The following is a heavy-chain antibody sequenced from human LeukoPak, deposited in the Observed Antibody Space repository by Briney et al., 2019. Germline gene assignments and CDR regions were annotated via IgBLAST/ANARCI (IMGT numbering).Heavy chain of an antibody. CDR2: IYYSGST. J-gene: IGHJ5*02. CDR3: ARAPKIPWYQLPQGNWFDP. Sequence: TLSLTCTVSGGSISSGGYYWSWIRQHPGKGLEWIGYIYYSGSTYYNPSLKSRVTISVDTSKNQFSLKLSSVTAADTAVYYCARAPKIPWYQLPQGNWFDPWGQGTLVTVSS. D-gene: IGHD2-2*01. V-gene: IGHV4-31*03. CDR1: GGSISSGGYY.